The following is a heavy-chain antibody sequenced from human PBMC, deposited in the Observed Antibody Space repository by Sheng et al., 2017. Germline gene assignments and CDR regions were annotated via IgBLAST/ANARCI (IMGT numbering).Heavy chain of an antibody. D-gene: IGHD1-26*01. CDR3: ARGHRGKRGATPFDY. CDR1: GGSFSGYY. Sequence: QVQLQQWGAGLLKPSETLSLTCAVYGGSFSGYYWSWIRQPPGKGLEWIGEINHSGSTNYNPSLKSRVTISVDTSKNQFSLKLSSVTAADTAVYYCARGHRGKRGATPFDYWGQGTLVTVSS. V-gene: IGHV4-34*01. J-gene: IGHJ4*02. CDR2: INHSGST.